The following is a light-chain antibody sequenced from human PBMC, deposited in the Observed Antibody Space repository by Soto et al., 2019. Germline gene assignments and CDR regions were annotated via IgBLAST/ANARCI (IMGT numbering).Light chain of an antibody. J-gene: IGLJ2*01. CDR1: SSNIGAGYD. CDR3: QSYYSSLRGVV. V-gene: IGLV1-40*01. Sequence: QSVLTQPPSVSGAPGQRVTISCTGSSSNIGAGYDVHWYQQLPGTAPKLLIYGNNNRPSGVPDRFSGSKSGTSASLAITGLQAEDEADYYCQSYYSSLRGVVFGGGTKLTVL. CDR2: GNN.